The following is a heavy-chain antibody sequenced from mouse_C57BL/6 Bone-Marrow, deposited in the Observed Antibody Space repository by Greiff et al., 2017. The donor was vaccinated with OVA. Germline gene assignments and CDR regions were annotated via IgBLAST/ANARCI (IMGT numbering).Heavy chain of an antibody. J-gene: IGHJ3*01. CDR2: IDPYDSYT. V-gene: IGHV1-50*01. CDR1: GYTFTSYW. Sequence: QVQLQQPGAELVKPGASVRLSCKASGYTFTSYWIQWVKQRPGQDLEWIGEIDPYDSYTNYNQKFKGKATLTVDTSSSTAYMQLSSLTSEDSAVYYCASWDFAYWGQGTLVTVSA. CDR3: ASWDFAY. D-gene: IGHD4-1*01.